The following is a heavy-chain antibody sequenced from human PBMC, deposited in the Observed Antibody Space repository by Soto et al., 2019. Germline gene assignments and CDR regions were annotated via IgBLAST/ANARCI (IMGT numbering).Heavy chain of an antibody. CDR1: GFTFSSYA. D-gene: IGHD6-19*01. Sequence: EVQLLESGGGLVQPGGSQRLSCAASGFTFSSYAMSWVRQAPGKGLEWVSAISGRGDNTYYADSVRGRFTISRDNSKNTLYLQMHSLSADDTAVYYCAKDRTSSGSGVRIDPWGQGTLVTVSS. CDR2: ISGRGDNT. J-gene: IGHJ5*02. V-gene: IGHV3-23*01. CDR3: AKDRTSSGSGVRIDP.